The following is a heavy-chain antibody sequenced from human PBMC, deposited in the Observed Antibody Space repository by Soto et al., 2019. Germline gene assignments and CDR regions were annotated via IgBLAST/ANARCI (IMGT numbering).Heavy chain of an antibody. CDR1: GGSISSGGYY. Sequence: PSETLSLTCTVSGGSISSGGYYWSWIRQHPGKGLEWIGYIYYSGSTYYNPSLKSRVTISVDTSKNQFSLKLSSVTAADTAVYYCARVLGTTVTSSSHYFDYWGQGTLVTSPQ. CDR2: IYYSGST. J-gene: IGHJ4*02. CDR3: ARVLGTTVTSSSHYFDY. D-gene: IGHD4-17*01. V-gene: IGHV4-31*03.